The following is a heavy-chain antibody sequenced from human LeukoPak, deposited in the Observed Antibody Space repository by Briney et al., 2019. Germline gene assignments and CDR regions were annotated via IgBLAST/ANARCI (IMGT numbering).Heavy chain of an antibody. V-gene: IGHV1-18*01. D-gene: IGHD5-24*01. CDR3: ARDGRDGYNYSGAFDI. J-gene: IGHJ3*02. CDR2: ISAYNGNT. CDR1: GYTFTSYG. Sequence: ASVKVSCKASGYTFTSYGISWVRQAPGQGLEWMGWISAYNGNTNYAQKLQGRVTMTTDTSTSTAYMELRSLRSDDTAVYYCARDGRDGYNYSGAFDIWGQGTMVTVSS.